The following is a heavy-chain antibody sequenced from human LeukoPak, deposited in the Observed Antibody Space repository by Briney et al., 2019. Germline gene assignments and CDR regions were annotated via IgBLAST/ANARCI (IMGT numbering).Heavy chain of an antibody. Sequence: GAPVKVSCKASGYTFTSYGISWVRQAPGQGLEWMGWISAYNGNTNYAQKLQGRVTMTTDTSTSTAYMELRSLRSDDTAVYYCARDSYYYGSGSYYHHYYYYVDVWGKGTTVTVSS. CDR3: ARDSYYYGSGSYYHHYYYYVDV. D-gene: IGHD3-10*01. J-gene: IGHJ6*03. CDR2: ISAYNGNT. CDR1: GYTFTSYG. V-gene: IGHV1-18*01.